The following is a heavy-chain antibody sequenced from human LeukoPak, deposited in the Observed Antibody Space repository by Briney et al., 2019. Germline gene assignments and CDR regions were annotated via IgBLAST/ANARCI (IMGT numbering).Heavy chain of an antibody. CDR3: AKXXSXFHY. V-gene: IGHV3-30*18. Sequence: RLSCXASGFTFXXXXXHWVRXAXGXGLEWVAVISYDGSKKYYADSVKGRFTISRDNSKNTLYLQMNSLRAEDTAVYYCAKXXSXFHYWGQGXLXXVSS. CDR2: ISYDGSKK. J-gene: IGHJ4*02. CDR1: GFTFXXXX.